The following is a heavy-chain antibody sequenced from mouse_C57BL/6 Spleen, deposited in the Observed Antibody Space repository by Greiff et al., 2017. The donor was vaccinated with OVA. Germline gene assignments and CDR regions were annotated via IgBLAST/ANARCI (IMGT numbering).Heavy chain of an antibody. CDR2: INPSSGYT. J-gene: IGHJ1*03. D-gene: IGHD2-2*01. CDR1: GYTFTSYT. Sequence: QVQLQQSGAELARPGASVKMSCKASGYTFTSYTMHWVKQRPGQGLEWIGYINPSSGYTKYNQKFKDKATLTADKSSSTAYMQLSSLTSEDSAVYYWAREKVYYGYDYWYFDVWGTGTTVTVSS. CDR3: AREKVYYGYDYWYFDV. V-gene: IGHV1-4*01.